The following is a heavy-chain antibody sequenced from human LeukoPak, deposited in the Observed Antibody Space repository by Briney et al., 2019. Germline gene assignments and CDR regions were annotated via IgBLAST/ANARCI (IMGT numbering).Heavy chain of an antibody. D-gene: IGHD1-26*01. CDR2: INHSGST. Sequence: SETLSLTCAVYGGSFSGYYWSWIRQPPGKGLEWIGEINHSGSTNYNPSLKSRVTISVDTSQNQFSLKLSSVTAADTAVYYCARVVRSGSYLGWFDPWGQGTLVTVSS. CDR3: ARVVRSGSYLGWFDP. V-gene: IGHV4-34*01. CDR1: GGSFSGYY. J-gene: IGHJ5*02.